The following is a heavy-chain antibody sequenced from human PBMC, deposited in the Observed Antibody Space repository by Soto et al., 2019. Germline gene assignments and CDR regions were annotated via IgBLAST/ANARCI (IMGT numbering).Heavy chain of an antibody. CDR1: GFTFTSSA. D-gene: IGHD1-26*01. CDR3: AAGYSGSYWVDY. CDR2: IVVGSGNT. Sequence: ASVKVSCKASGFTFTSSAVQWVRQARGQRLEWIGWIVVGSGNTNYAQKFQERVTITRDMSTSTAYMELSSLRSEDTAVYYCAAGYSGSYWVDYWGQGTLVTVSS. J-gene: IGHJ4*02. V-gene: IGHV1-58*01.